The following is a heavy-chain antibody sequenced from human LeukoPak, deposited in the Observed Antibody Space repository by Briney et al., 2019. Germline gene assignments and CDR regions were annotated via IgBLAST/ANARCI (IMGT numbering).Heavy chain of an antibody. CDR2: ISYDGSNK. CDR1: GFTFSSYG. Sequence: GGSLRLSCAASGFTFSSYGMHWVRQAPGKGLEWVAVISYDGSNKYYADSVKGRFTISRDNAKNSLYLQMNSLRDEDTAVYYCARAPDAFDIWGQGTMVAVSS. V-gene: IGHV3-30*03. CDR3: ARAPDAFDI. J-gene: IGHJ3*02.